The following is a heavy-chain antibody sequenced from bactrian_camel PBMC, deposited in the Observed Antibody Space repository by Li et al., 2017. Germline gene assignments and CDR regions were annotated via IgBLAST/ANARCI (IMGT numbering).Heavy chain of an antibody. V-gene: IGHV3S40*01. D-gene: IGHD6*01. J-gene: IGHJ6*01. CDR2: IQTDTGIT. CDR1: ETRYC. CDR3: AGEQYGGCRASAAFGV. Sequence: QLVESGGGSVQPGQSLRLTCTFSETRYCMGWFRQRPENEREGIATIQTDTGITTYADSVKGRFTISQEKGKNTVYLRMNSLKPEDTAVYYCAGEQYGGCRASAAFGVWGQGTQVTVS.